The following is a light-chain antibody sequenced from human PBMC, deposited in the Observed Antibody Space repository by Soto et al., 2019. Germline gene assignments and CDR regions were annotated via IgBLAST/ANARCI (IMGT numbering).Light chain of an antibody. CDR2: GAS. J-gene: IGKJ2*01. CDR3: QQYNNWPPHHT. V-gene: IGKV3-15*01. Sequence: EIVMTQSPATLSVSPGERATLSCRASQSVSSNLAWYQQKPGQAPRLLIYGASTRATGIPARFSGSGSGTEFTLTISSLQSEDFAVYYCQQYNNWPPHHTFGQGTKLEIK. CDR1: QSVSSN.